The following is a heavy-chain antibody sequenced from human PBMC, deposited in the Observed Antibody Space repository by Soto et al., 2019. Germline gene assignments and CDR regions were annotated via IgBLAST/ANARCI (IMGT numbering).Heavy chain of an antibody. Sequence: EVQLVESGGGLVQPGGSLRLSCAASGFTFSSYSMNWVRQAPGKGLEWVSYISSSSSTIYHADPVKGRFTISRDNAKNSLYLQMNSLRAEDTAVYYCARHPERIAQIGWFDPWGQGTLVTVSS. D-gene: IGHD6-13*01. CDR3: ARHPERIAQIGWFDP. CDR2: ISSSSSTI. CDR1: GFTFSSYS. V-gene: IGHV3-48*01. J-gene: IGHJ5*02.